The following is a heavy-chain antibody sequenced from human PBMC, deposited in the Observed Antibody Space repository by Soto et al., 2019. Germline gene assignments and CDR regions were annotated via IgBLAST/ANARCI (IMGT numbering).Heavy chain of an antibody. J-gene: IGHJ4*02. V-gene: IGHV3-30*18. D-gene: IGHD5-12*01. CDR2: ISDEGSNK. Sequence: GGALRLSCAASGFNFSSYGRHWVRQAPGKGLEWVEVISDEGSNKYYADSGKGRWTMSRDNSKKTLYLQRKGLGGEEREGEKRAKDGLSKGVATLTYTGYWGQGTLVTVSS. CDR3: AKDGLSKGVATLTYTGY. CDR1: GFNFSSYG.